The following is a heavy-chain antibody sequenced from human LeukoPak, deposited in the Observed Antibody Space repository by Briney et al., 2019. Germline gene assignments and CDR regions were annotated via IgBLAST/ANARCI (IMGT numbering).Heavy chain of an antibody. CDR1: GYTFAGYY. J-gene: IGHJ4*02. CDR2: INPKIGGT. CDR3: AREVGSGSFLDN. V-gene: IGHV1-2*02. D-gene: IGHD3-10*01. Sequence: ASVKVSCKASGYTFAGYYMHWVRQAPGQGLEWMGWINPKIGGTNYAQKFQGRVTMTRDTSISTAYMELSRLRSDDTAVYYCAREVGSGSFLDNWGQGTLVTVSS.